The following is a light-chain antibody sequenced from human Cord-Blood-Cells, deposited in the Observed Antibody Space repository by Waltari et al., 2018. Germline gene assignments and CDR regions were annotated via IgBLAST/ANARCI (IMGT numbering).Light chain of an antibody. CDR1: QSISSY. Sequence: DIQMTQSPSSLSASVGDSVTITCRASQSISSYLNWYQQKPGKAPKLLIYAASSLKSGVPSRLSGSGSGTDCTLTISSLQPEDFATYYCQQSYSTPRTFGQGTKVEIK. CDR2: AAS. V-gene: IGKV1-39*01. J-gene: IGKJ1*01. CDR3: QQSYSTPRT.